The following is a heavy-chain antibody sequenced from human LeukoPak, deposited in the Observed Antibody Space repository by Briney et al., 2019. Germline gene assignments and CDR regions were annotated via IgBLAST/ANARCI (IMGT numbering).Heavy chain of an antibody. Sequence: PSETLSLTCTVSGGSISSYYWSWIRQPPGKGLEWIGYIYYSGSTNYNPSLKSRVTISVDTSKNQFSLKLSSVTAADTAVYYCARDYYYDSSGPPYYMDVWGKGTTVTVSS. V-gene: IGHV4-59*01. CDR2: IYYSGST. CDR3: ARDYYYDSSGPPYYMDV. CDR1: GGSISSYY. J-gene: IGHJ6*03. D-gene: IGHD3-22*01.